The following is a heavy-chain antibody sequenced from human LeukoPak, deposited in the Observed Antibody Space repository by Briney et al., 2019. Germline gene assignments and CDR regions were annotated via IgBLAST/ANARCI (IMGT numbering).Heavy chain of an antibody. D-gene: IGHD6-13*01. V-gene: IGHV4-4*07. CDR3: AREITQQRARGFDY. CDR1: DGSTSNYH. J-gene: IGHJ4*02. Sequence: SETLSLTCTVSDGSTSNYHWSWIRQPAGKGLEWLGRIYTSGSTDYNPSLKSRVTISVVTSKNQFFLNLNSVTAADTAVYYCAREITQQRARGFDYWGQGILVTVSS. CDR2: IYTSGST.